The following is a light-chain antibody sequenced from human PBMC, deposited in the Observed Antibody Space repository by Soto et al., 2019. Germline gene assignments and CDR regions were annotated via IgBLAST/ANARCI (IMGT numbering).Light chain of an antibody. CDR3: QQRSTWPQT. J-gene: IGKJ1*01. CDR2: DAS. CDR1: QSVSSY. Sequence: EIVLTQSPATLSLSPGERATLSCRASQSVSSYLAWYQQKPGQPPRLLIYDASNRATGIPARFSGSGSGTDFTLTISSLEPEDFAVYYCQQRSTWPQTFGQGTRVEI. V-gene: IGKV3-11*01.